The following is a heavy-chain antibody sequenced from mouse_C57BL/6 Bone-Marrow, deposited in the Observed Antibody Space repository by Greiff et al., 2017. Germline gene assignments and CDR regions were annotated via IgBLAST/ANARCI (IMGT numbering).Heavy chain of an antibody. V-gene: IGHV1-54*01. CDR2: INTGSGGT. CDR1: GYAFTNYL. D-gene: IGHD3-2*02. CDR3: AREDSSGLFDY. J-gene: IGHJ2*01. Sequence: VQLQQSGAELVRPGTSVKVSCKASGYAFTNYLIEWVKQRPGQGLEWIGVINTGSGGTNYNEKFKGRATLTADNSSSTAYMQLSSLTSEDSAVYVCAREDSSGLFDYWGQGTTLTVSS.